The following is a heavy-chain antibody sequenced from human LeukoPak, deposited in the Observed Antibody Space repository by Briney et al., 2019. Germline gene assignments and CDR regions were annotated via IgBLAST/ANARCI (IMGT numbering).Heavy chain of an antibody. CDR2: ISSSSSYI. CDR1: GFTLSSYS. V-gene: IGHV3-21*01. Sequence: GGSLRLSCAAPGFTLSSYSMNWVRQAPGKGLEWVSSISSSSSYIYYADSVKGRFTISRDNAKNSLYLQMNSLRAEDTAVYYCARVLAVADYYYYGMDVWGQGTTVTVSS. J-gene: IGHJ6*02. D-gene: IGHD6-19*01. CDR3: ARVLAVADYYYYGMDV.